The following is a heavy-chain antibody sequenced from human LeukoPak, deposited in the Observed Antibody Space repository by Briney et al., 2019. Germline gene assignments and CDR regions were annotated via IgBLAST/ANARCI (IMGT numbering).Heavy chain of an antibody. D-gene: IGHD3-22*01. V-gene: IGHV3-74*01. J-gene: IGHJ4*02. CDR3: ARGYYYDSSGYFAGVC. CDR2: INSDGSST. CDR1: GFTFSSYW. Sequence: QPGGSLRLSCAASGFTFSSYWMHWVRQAPGKGLVWVSRINSDGSSTSYADSVKGRFTISRDSAKNTLYLQMNSLRAEDTAVYYCARGYYYDSSGYFAGVCWGQGTLVTVSS.